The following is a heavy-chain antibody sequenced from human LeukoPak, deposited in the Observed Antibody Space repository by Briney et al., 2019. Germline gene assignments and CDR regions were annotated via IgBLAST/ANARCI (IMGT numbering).Heavy chain of an antibody. CDR2: ISAYNGNT. Sequence: ASVKVSCKASGYIFTNYGISWVRQAPGQGLEWMGWISAYNGNTNHAQKFQDRVIMTTDTSTSTAYMELRGLTSDDTAVYYCARAPAATCPDYWGQGTLVTVSS. J-gene: IGHJ4*02. CDR1: GYIFTNYG. V-gene: IGHV1-18*01. CDR3: ARAPAATCPDY. D-gene: IGHD2-2*01.